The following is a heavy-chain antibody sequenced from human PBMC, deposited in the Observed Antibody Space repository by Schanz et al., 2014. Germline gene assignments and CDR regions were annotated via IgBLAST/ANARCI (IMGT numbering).Heavy chain of an antibody. CDR2: INQSGDT. J-gene: IGHJ4*02. D-gene: IGHD2-2*01. Sequence: QVQLQQWGAGLLKPSETLSLTCAVSGGSFSGYYWSWIRQPPDTGLEWIGEINQSGDTNYNPSLKSRVPISVDTSNNQFSLKLRSVPAADTAVYYCARLYCSTPGCYVSPNGFAKDYWGQGTLVTVSS. CDR1: GGSFSGYY. CDR3: ARLYCSTPGCYVSPNGFAKDY. V-gene: IGHV4-34*01.